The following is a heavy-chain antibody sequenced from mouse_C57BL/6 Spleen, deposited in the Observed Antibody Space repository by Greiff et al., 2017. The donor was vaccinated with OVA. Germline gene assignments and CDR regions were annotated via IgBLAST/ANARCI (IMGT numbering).Heavy chain of an antibody. CDR2: IDPSDSYT. D-gene: IGHD3-1*01. CDR3: ATGGGFDY. Sequence: VQLQQPGAELVRPGPSVKLSCKASGYTFTSYWLHWVKQRPGQGLEWLGVIDPSDSYTNYNQQFKGKATLTVDTSSSTAYMQLSSLTYEDSACYYGATGGGFDYWGQGTTLTVSS. J-gene: IGHJ2*01. CDR1: GYTFTSYW. V-gene: IGHV1-59*01.